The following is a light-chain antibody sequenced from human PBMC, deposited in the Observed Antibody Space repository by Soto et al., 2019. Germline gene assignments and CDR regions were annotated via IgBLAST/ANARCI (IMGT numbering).Light chain of an antibody. V-gene: IGLV6-57*04. CDR2: EDN. CDR1: SGSIASNY. CDR3: QSYDSSNHYV. Sequence: FMLTQPHSLSDSPGKTVTISFTRSSGSIASNYVQWYQQRPGSAPTTVIYEDNQRPSGVPDRFSGSIDSSSNSASLTISGLKTEDEADYYCQSYDSSNHYVFGTGTKVTVL. J-gene: IGLJ1*01.